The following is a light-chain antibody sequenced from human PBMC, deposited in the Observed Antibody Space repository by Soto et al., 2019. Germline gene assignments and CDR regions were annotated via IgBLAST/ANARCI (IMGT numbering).Light chain of an antibody. J-gene: IGLJ2*01. CDR2: EVS. V-gene: IGLV2-14*01. Sequence: QSALTQPASVSGSPGQSITISCTGTSSDVGGYNYVSWYQQHPGKAPKLMIYEVSNRPSGVSNRFSGSKSGNTASLTISGLQAEDEAYYYCSSYTGSNTVIFGGGTKVTVL. CDR3: SSYTGSNTVI. CDR1: SSDVGGYNY.